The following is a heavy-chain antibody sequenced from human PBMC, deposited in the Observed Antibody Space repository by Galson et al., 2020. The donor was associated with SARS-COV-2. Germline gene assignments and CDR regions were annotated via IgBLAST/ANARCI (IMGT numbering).Heavy chain of an antibody. CDR2: IYYSGST. V-gene: IGHV4-59*08. J-gene: IGHJ6*02. CDR3: ARHGSGSYYYYYGMDV. D-gene: IGHD3-10*01. CDR1: GGSISSYY. Sequence: ASETLSLTCTVSGGSISSYYWSWIRQPPGKGLEWIGYIYYSGSTNYNPSLKSRVTISVDTSKNQFSLKLSSVTAADTAVYYCARHGSGSYYYYYGMDVWGQGTTVTVSS.